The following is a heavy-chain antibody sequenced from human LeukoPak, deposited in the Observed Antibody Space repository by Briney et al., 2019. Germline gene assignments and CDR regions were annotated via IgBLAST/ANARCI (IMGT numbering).Heavy chain of an antibody. CDR2: IYYSGST. V-gene: IGHV4-59*01. CDR3: ARGKGSVIVGASWRFVDY. D-gene: IGHD1-26*01. J-gene: IGHJ4*02. CDR1: GGSISSYY. Sequence: KSSETLSLTCTVSGGSISSYYWSWIRQPPGKGLEWIGYIYYSGSTNYNPSLKSRVTISVDTSKNQFSLKLSPVTAADTAVYYCARGKGSVIVGASWRFVDYWGQGTLVTVSS.